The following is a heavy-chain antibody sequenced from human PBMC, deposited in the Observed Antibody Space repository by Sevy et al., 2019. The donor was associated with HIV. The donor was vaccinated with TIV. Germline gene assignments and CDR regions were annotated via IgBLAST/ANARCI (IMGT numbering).Heavy chain of an antibody. V-gene: IGHV6-1*01. CDR3: ARGGYDILTGFETDDAFDI. J-gene: IGHJ3*02. Sequence: SQTFSLTCAISGDSVSSNSAAWNWIRQSPSRGLEWLGRTYYRSKWYNDYAVSVKSRITINPDTSKNQFSLQLNSVTPEDTAMYYCARGGYDILTGFETDDAFDIWGQGTMVTVSS. D-gene: IGHD3-9*01. CDR2: TYYRSKWYN. CDR1: GDSVSSNSAA.